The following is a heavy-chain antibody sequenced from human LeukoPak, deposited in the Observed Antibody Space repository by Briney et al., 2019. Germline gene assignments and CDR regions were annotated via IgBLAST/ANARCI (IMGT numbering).Heavy chain of an antibody. Sequence: GGSLRLSCAASGFTFSSNWMHWIRHVPGEGLVWVARINPDGSDTICADSVKGRFTISRDNAKNTLYLQMNSLRVEDTALYYCTRDTFGARDYWGQGTLVTVSS. J-gene: IGHJ4*02. CDR3: TRDTFGARDY. V-gene: IGHV3-74*01. CDR1: GFTFSSNW. CDR2: INPDGSDT. D-gene: IGHD3-10*01.